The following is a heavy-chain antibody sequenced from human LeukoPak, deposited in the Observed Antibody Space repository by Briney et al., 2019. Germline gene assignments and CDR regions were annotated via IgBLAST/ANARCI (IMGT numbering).Heavy chain of an antibody. D-gene: IGHD2-2*01. Sequence: PGGSLRLSCAASGFTVSSNYMSWVRQAPGKGLEWVSVIYSGGSTYYADSVKGRFTISRDNSKNTLYLQMNSLRAEDTAVYYCARRFPVAMGNVWAHWGQGTLVTVSS. CDR2: IYSGGST. J-gene: IGHJ4*02. V-gene: IGHV3-66*04. CDR3: ARRFPVAMGNVWAH. CDR1: GFTVSSNY.